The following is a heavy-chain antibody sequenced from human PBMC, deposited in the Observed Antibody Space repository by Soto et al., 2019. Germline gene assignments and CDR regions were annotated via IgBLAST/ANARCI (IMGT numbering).Heavy chain of an antibody. CDR1: GYSFTSHY. CDR3: ARHQSWHALVWWFDP. CDR2: IYPGGVNI. D-gene: IGHD3-16*01. Sequence: QVRLVQSGAEVKKPGASVKVSCKAIGYSFTSHYMHWVRQAPGQGLEWMGTIYPGGVNIGYAQKFKGRVTVTKDTATSTVYMELNSLTSEATAVYYCARHQSWHALVWWFDPWGQGTLVTVSS. J-gene: IGHJ5*02. V-gene: IGHV1-46*03.